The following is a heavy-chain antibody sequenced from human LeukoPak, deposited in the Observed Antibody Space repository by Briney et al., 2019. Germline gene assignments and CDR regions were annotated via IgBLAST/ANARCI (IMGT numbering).Heavy chain of an antibody. V-gene: IGHV1-69*13. D-gene: IGHD3-10*01. CDR3: ARIPGRITVVRGVITHPFDY. Sequence: ASVKVSCKASGGTFSSYAISWVRQAPGQGLEWMGGIIPIFGTANYAQKFRGRVTITADESTSTAYMELSSLRSEDTAVYYCARIPGRITVVRGVITHPFDYWGQGTLVTVSS. CDR1: GGTFSSYA. J-gene: IGHJ4*02. CDR2: IIPIFGTA.